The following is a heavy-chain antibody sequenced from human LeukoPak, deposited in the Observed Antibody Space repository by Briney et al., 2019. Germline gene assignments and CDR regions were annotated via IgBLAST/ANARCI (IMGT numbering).Heavy chain of an antibody. D-gene: IGHD3-3*01. V-gene: IGHV4-59*01. CDR2: IYHSGST. CDR1: GGSFSGYY. Sequence: SETLSLTCAVYGGSFSGYYWNWIRQPPGKGLDWIGYIYHSGSTNYNPSLKSRVTISVDTSKTQISLKLRAVTAADTAVYYCARSRVWSDYWGYFDYWGQGTLVTVSS. J-gene: IGHJ4*02. CDR3: ARSRVWSDYWGYFDY.